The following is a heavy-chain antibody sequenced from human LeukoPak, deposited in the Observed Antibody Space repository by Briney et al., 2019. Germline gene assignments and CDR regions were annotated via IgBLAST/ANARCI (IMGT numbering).Heavy chain of an antibody. CDR3: ARGPYYYDSSGYYLFDY. D-gene: IGHD3-22*01. CDR2: INSDWSST. Sequence: SGGSLRLSCAASGFTFSSYWMHWVRQAPGKGLVWVSRINSDWSSTSYADSVKGRFTISRDNAKNTLYLQMNSLRAEDTAVYYCARGPYYYDSSGYYLFDYWGQGTLVTVSS. J-gene: IGHJ4*02. V-gene: IGHV3-74*01. CDR1: GFTFSSYW.